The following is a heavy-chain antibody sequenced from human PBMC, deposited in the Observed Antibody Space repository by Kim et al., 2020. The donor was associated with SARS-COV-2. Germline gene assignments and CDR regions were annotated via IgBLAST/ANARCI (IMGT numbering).Heavy chain of an antibody. Sequence: GGSLSLSCAASGFPFSSSSMTWVRPAPWPGLAWVSSISSSSSYIYYADSVKCRFTISRDNAKNSLYLQMNSLRAEDTAVYYCARVSYWNYWGQGTLVTVS. CDR2: ISSSSSYI. J-gene: IGHJ4*02. D-gene: IGHD1-26*01. V-gene: IGHV3-21*01. CDR3: ARVSYWNY. CDR1: GFPFSSSS.